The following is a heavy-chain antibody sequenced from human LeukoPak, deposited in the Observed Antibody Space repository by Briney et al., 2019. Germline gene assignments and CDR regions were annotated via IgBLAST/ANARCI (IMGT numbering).Heavy chain of an antibody. CDR2: INGSGGRT. CDR3: AKAGAVRFDP. CDR1: GFTFSSYA. Sequence: PGGSLRLSCVASGFTFSSYAMSWVRQAPGKGLEWVSGINGSGGRTYYGASVKGRFTISRDNSKNTLYLQMNSLRAEDTAVYYCAKAGAVRFDPWGQGTLLTVSS. V-gene: IGHV3-23*01. D-gene: IGHD3-10*01. J-gene: IGHJ5*02.